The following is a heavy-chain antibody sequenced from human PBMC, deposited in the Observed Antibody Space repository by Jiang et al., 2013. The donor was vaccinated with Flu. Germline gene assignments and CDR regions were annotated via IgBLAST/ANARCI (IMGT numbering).Heavy chain of an antibody. D-gene: IGHD1-26*01. CDR1: GYIFTTYW. V-gene: IGHV5-51*01. J-gene: IGHJ4*02. Sequence: KISCQGSGYIFTTYWIAWVRQMPGKGLEWMGIIYPGDSNTRYSPSFQGQVTISADKSISTAYLQWSSLKASDTAMYYCARRVVGDHFEYWGQGTLVTVSS. CDR3: ARRVVGDHFEY. CDR2: IYPGDSNT.